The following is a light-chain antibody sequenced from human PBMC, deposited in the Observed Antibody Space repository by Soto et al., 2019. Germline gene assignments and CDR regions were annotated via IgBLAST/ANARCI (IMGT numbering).Light chain of an antibody. Sequence: QSALTQPGSVSGSPGQTITISCTGTSSDVGDYNYVSWYQQHPGKAPKLVIYEVSKRPSGVSNRFAGSKSGNTASLTISGLQAEDEADYYCIAYTGSSTPYVFGTGTKVTVL. V-gene: IGLV2-14*01. CDR2: EVS. CDR1: SSDVGDYNY. J-gene: IGLJ1*01. CDR3: IAYTGSSTPYV.